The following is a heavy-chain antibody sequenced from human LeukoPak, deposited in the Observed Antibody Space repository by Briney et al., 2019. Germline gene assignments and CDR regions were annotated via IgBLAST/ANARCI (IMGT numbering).Heavy chain of an antibody. Sequence: GGSLRLSCAASGFTFSSYAMSWVRQAPGKGLEWVSAISGSGGSTYYADSVKGRFTISRDNSKNTLYLQMNSLRAEDTAVCYCATLQLKIRTSYRDYGEEPYYFDYWGQGTGVIVSS. V-gene: IGHV3-23*01. J-gene: IGHJ4*02. D-gene: IGHD4-17*01. CDR2: ISGSGGST. CDR1: GFTFSSYA. CDR3: ATLQLKIRTSYRDYGEEPYYFDY.